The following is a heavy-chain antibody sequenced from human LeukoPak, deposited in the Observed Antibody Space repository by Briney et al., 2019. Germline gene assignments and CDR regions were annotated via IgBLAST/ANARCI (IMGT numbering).Heavy chain of an antibody. Sequence: SETLSLTCTVSGDSITSYYWSWIRQPPGKGLEWIAYIYYSGRIKYNPSLNSRATISLDTSKNQVSLRLSAVTAADTATYYCARSSANWYPNYMDVWGKGATVNVSS. CDR3: ARSSANWYPNYMDV. CDR1: GDSITSYY. V-gene: IGHV4-59*01. D-gene: IGHD2-2*01. CDR2: IYYSGRI. J-gene: IGHJ6*03.